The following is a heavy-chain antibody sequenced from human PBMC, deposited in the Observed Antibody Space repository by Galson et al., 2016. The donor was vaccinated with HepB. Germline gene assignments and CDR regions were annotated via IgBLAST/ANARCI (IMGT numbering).Heavy chain of an antibody. CDR2: IDRRSSEI. CDR1: GFTFSDYY. Sequence: SLRLSCAASGFTFSDYYMHWIRQAPGKGLQWVANIDRRSSEINYADSVKGRFTISRDNAKNSLYLQMNSLRAEDTAVYFCARDPRNKGFDPWGQGTLVTVSS. CDR3: ARDPRNKGFDP. V-gene: IGHV3-11*06. J-gene: IGHJ5*02. D-gene: IGHD1-14*01.